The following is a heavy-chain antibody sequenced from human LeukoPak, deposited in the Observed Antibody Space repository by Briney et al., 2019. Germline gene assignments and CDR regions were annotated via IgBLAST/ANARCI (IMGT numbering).Heavy chain of an antibody. CDR2: IYTSGST. CDR3: ARAVGSGSFQTYYYYMDV. J-gene: IGHJ6*03. V-gene: IGHV4-4*07. CDR1: GGSISSYY. D-gene: IGHD3-10*01. Sequence: SETLSLTCTVSGGSISSYYWSSIRQPPGKGLEWIGRIYTSGSTNYNPSLKSRVTMSVDTSKNQFSLKLSSVTAADTAVYYCARAVGSGSFQTYYYYMDVWGKGTTVTISS.